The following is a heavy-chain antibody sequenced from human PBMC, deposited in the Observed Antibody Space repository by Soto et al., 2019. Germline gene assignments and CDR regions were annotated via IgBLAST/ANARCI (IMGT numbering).Heavy chain of an antibody. J-gene: IGHJ3*01. D-gene: IGHD2-8*01. CDR3: ARHIGKWAFDL. V-gene: IGHV4-59*08. CDR1: GGSINGYY. Sequence: PSETLSLTWTVSGGSINGYYWSWIRQPPGEGLEWIGNIHSTGGTKYNPSLKGRVTISVDTSKSQFSLNLSSVTATDTAVYYCARHIGKWAFDLWGPGTMVTVSS. CDR2: IHSTGGT.